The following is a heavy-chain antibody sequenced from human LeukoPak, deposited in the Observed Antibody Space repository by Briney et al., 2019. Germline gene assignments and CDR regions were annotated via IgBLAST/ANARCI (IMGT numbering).Heavy chain of an antibody. V-gene: IGHV4-59*01. J-gene: IGHJ5*02. Sequence: SETLSLTCAVSGGSISNYYWSWIRQPPGKGLEWIGHFHYSGSTNYNPSLNNRVTMSVDTSKSQFYLTLTSVTAADTAVYYCARVGSNCSGGSCYLNWFDPWGQGTLVTVSS. CDR2: FHYSGST. D-gene: IGHD2-15*01. CDR1: GGSISNYY. CDR3: ARVGSNCSGGSCYLNWFDP.